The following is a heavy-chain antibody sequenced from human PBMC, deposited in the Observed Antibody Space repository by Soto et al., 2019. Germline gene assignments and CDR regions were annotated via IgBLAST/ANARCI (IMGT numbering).Heavy chain of an antibody. J-gene: IGHJ4*02. CDR2: IYYSGST. CDR1: GGSISSYY. D-gene: IGHD3-10*01. CDR3: ARDSGYFYGSGSYSNQDFDF. V-gene: IGHV4-59*01. Sequence: SETLSLSCTVSGGSISSYYWSWIRQPPGKGLEWIGCIYYSGSTNYNPSLKSRVTISVDTSKNQFSLKLSSVTAADTAVYYCARDSGYFYGSGSYSNQDFDFRGQGTLVTVSS.